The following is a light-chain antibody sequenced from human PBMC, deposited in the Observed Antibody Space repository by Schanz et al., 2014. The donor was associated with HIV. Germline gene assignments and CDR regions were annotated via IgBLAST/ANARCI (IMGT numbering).Light chain of an antibody. CDR3: QKYSTVPPT. CDR2: GAS. V-gene: IGKV3-20*01. J-gene: IGKJ1*01. Sequence: EIVLTQSPGTLSVSPGDGATLSCRASQSVSSTHLAWYQQKPGQAPRLLIYGASIRATGIPDRFGGFGSGTDFTLTISSLQPEDVATYYCQKYSTVPPTFGQGTKVEIK. CDR1: QSVSSTH.